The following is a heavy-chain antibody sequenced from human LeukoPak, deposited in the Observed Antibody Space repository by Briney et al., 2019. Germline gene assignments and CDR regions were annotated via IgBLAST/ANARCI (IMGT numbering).Heavy chain of an antibody. CDR2: INPNSGGT. V-gene: IGHV1-2*02. Sequence: ASVKVSCKASGYTFTGYYMHWVRQAPGQGLEWMGWINPNSGGTNYAQKFQGRVTMTRDTSISTAYMELSSLRSEDTAVYYCARDLGAKYYYDSSGYYPPGYWGQGTLVTVSS. J-gene: IGHJ4*02. CDR1: GYTFTGYY. D-gene: IGHD3-22*01. CDR3: ARDLGAKYYYDSSGYYPPGY.